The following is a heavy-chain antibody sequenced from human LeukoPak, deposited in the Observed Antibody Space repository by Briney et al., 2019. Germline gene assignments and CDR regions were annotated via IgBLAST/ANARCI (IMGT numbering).Heavy chain of an antibody. Sequence: ASVKVSCKASGYTFTSYYMHWVRQAPGQGLEWMGIINPSGGSTSYAQKFQGRVTMTRDTSTSTVYMELSSLRSEDTAVYYCARGSNPLLWFGESFDYWGQGTLVTVSS. CDR1: GYTFTSYY. CDR3: ARGSNPLLWFGESFDY. V-gene: IGHV1-46*01. D-gene: IGHD3-10*01. CDR2: INPSGGST. J-gene: IGHJ4*02.